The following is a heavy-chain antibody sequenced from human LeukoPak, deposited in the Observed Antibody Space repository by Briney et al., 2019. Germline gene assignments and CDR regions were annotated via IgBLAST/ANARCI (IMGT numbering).Heavy chain of an antibody. D-gene: IGHD4-17*01. J-gene: IGHJ2*01. V-gene: IGHV4-59*01. CDR3: ARGDYGDYVGYFDL. CDR1: GGSFSGYY. Sequence: SETLSLTCAVYGGSFSGYYWSWIRQPPGKGLEWIGYIYYSGSTNYNPSLKSRVTISVDTSKNQFSLKLSSVTAADTAVYYCARGDYGDYVGYFDLWGRGTLVTVSS. CDR2: IYYSGST.